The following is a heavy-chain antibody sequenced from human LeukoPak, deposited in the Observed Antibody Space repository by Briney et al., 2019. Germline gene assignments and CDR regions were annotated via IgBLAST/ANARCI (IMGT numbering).Heavy chain of an antibody. CDR3: AADLVDYGDYVPFDY. Sequence: SVKVSCKASGFTFTSSAVQWVRQARGQRLEWIGWIVVGSSNTNYAQKFQERVTITRDMSTSTAYMELSSLRSEDTAVYYCAADLVDYGDYVPFDYWGQGTLVTVSS. CDR1: GFTFTSSA. J-gene: IGHJ4*02. V-gene: IGHV1-58*01. D-gene: IGHD4-17*01. CDR2: IVVGSSNT.